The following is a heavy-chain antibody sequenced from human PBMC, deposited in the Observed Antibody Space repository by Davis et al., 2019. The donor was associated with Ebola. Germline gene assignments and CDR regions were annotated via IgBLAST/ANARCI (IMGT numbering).Heavy chain of an antibody. J-gene: IGHJ4*02. Sequence: PSETLSLTCTVSGGSISRGGFYWSWIRQLPGKGLEWIGYVYYSGATYHNPSLTGRVTLSLDTSENRFSLRLRSVTAADTAVYYCAGGPGIPASIDHWGQGTLVTVSS. CDR1: GGSISRGGFY. CDR3: AGGPGIPASIDH. D-gene: IGHD1-1*01. V-gene: IGHV4-31*03. CDR2: VYYSGAT.